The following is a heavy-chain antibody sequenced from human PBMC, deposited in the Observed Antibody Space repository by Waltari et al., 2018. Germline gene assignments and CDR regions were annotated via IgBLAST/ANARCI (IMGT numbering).Heavy chain of an antibody. CDR3: EQTDAGDDAFDI. J-gene: IGHJ3*02. D-gene: IGHD2-21*01. Sequence: QVQLVQSGAEVKKPGSSVKVSCKASGGTFSSYAISGVRQAPGQGLEWRGGTIPIFGTANYAQKFQGRVTITADESTSTAYMELSSLRSEDTAVYYCEQTDAGDDAFDIWGQGTMVTVSS. CDR1: GGTFSSYA. V-gene: IGHV1-69*13. CDR2: TIPIFGTA.